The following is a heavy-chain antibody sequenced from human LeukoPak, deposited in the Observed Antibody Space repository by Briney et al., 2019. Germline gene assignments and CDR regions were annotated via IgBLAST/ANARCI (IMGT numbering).Heavy chain of an antibody. Sequence: SETLSLTCTVSGGSISSYYWSWIRQPPGKGLEWIGYIYDSGSTNYNPSLKSRVTISVDTSKNQFSLKLSSVTAADTAVYYCARRLGRKFGERFYYYHYMDVWGKGTTVTISS. J-gene: IGHJ6*03. D-gene: IGHD3-10*01. CDR3: ARRLGRKFGERFYYYHYMDV. CDR1: GGSISSYY. V-gene: IGHV4-59*12. CDR2: IYDSGST.